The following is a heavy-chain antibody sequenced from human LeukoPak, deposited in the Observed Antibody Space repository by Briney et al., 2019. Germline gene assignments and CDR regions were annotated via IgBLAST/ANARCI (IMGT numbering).Heavy chain of an antibody. D-gene: IGHD6-19*01. CDR1: GGSFSGYY. CDR2: INHSGST. V-gene: IGHV4-34*01. CDR3: ARGRGSSGWPFDY. Sequence: SETLSLTCAVYGGSFSGYYWSWIRQPPGKGLEWIGEINHSGSTNHNPSLKSRVTISVDTSKNQFSLKLSSVTAADTAVYYRARGRGSSGWPFDYWGQGTLVTVSS. J-gene: IGHJ4*02.